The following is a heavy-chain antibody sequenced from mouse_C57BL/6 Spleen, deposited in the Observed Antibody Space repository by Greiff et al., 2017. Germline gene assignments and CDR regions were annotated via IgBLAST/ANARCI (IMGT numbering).Heavy chain of an antibody. J-gene: IGHJ3*01. Sequence: EVQLQQSGPELVKPGASVKISCKASGYSFTGYYMNWVKQSPEKSLEWIGEINPSTGGTTYNQKFKAKTTLTVDKSSSTAYMQLKSLTSEDSTVYYCLYGNLAYWGQETLVTVSA. CDR3: LYGNLAY. D-gene: IGHD2-1*01. CDR2: INPSTGGT. V-gene: IGHV1-42*01. CDR1: GYSFTGYY.